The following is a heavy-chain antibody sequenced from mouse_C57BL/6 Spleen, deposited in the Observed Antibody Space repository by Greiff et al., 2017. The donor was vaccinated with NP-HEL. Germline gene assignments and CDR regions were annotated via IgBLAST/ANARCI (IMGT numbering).Heavy chain of an antibody. CDR2: IDPSDSYT. CDR3: YYCGSSGAY. CDR1: GYTFTSYW. J-gene: IGHJ3*01. V-gene: IGHV1-69*01. Sequence: QVQLKQPGAELVMPGASVKLSCKASGYTFTSYWMHWVKQRPGQGLEWIGEIDPSDSYTNYNQKFKGKSTLTVDKSSSTAYMQLSSLTSEDSAVYYCYYCGSSGAYWGQGTLVTVSA. D-gene: IGHD1-1*01.